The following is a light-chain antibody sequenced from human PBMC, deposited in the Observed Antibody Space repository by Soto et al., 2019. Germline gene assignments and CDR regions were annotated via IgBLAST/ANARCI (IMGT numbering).Light chain of an antibody. V-gene: IGKV3-20*01. J-gene: IGKJ4*01. CDR3: QQYVNSPLT. Sequence: EIVLMQSPGTLSLSPGERGTLSCRASQSVASSLAWYQQKPGQAPRLLIYDASNRATGIPDRFSGSGSGPDFTLTLSRLEPEDFAGYYCQQYVNSPLTFGGGTKVEIK. CDR1: QSVASS. CDR2: DAS.